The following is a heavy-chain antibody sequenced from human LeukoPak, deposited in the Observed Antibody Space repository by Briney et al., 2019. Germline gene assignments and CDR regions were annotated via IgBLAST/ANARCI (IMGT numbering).Heavy chain of an antibody. V-gene: IGHV1-8*03. Sequence: GASVKVSCKASGYPFTSYDINWVRQATGQGLVWMGWMNPNSGNTGYAQKFQGRVTFSRNTSITTAYMELSSLRSEDTAVYYCARAIRADRRGSWFDPWGQGTLVTVSS. CDR1: GYPFTSYD. CDR3: ARAIRADRRGSWFDP. CDR2: MNPNSGNT. D-gene: IGHD6-6*01. J-gene: IGHJ5*02.